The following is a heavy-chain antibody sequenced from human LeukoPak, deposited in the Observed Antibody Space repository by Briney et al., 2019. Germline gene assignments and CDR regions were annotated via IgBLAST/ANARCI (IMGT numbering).Heavy chain of an antibody. CDR1: GFIVSGTY. V-gene: IGHV3-21*01. CDR2: ITSTSTYI. D-gene: IGHD1-26*01. J-gene: IGHJ6*03. CDR3: ARDPYSGGYGAYYYYYMDL. Sequence: GGSLRLSCAASGFIVSGTYMTWVRQAPGKGLEWVSSITSTSTYIYYADSVKGRFTISRDNAKNSLYLQMNGLRVEDTAVYYCARDPYSGGYGAYYYYYMDLWGKGTTVTISS.